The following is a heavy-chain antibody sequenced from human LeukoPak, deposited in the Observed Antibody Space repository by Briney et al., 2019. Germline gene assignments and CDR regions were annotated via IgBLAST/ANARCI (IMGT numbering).Heavy chain of an antibody. D-gene: IGHD2-2*01. CDR3: ARSVKEEYCSSTSCREFDY. CDR2: INPNSGGT. V-gene: IGHV1-2*02. CDR1: VYTFTGYY. Sequence: ASVKVSCKASVYTFTGYYMHWVRQAPGQGLAWMGWINPNSGGTNYAQKFQGRVIMTRDTSTSTAYMELSRLRSDDTGVYYCARSVKEEYCSSTSCREFDYWGQGTLVTVSS. J-gene: IGHJ4*02.